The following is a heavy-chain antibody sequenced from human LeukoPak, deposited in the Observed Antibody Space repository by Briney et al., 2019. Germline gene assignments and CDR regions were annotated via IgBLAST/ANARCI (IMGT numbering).Heavy chain of an antibody. V-gene: IGHV3-33*06. Sequence: PGGSLRLSCAASGFTYSHYGMHWVRQAPGKGLEWVAVIWSDGTQKYYGDAVKGRFTISRDNSMKTLFLQMNSLRGDDTAVYYCAKDAQRGFDYSNSLGSWGQGTLVTVSS. D-gene: IGHD4-11*01. CDR1: GFTYSHYG. J-gene: IGHJ5*02. CDR2: IWSDGTQK. CDR3: AKDAQRGFDYSNSLGS.